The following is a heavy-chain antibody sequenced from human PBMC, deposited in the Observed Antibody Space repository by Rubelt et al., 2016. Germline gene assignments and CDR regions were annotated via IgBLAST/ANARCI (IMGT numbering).Heavy chain of an antibody. CDR1: GGTFSSYA. D-gene: IGHD2-2*01. CDR2: IIPIFGTA. V-gene: IGHV1-69*01. J-gene: IGHJ5*02. Sequence: QVQLVQSGAEVKKPGSSVKVSCKASGGTFSSYAISWVRQAPGQGLEWMGGIIPIFGTANYAQKFTGRVTTTADEARSTGYMELSSRRSEDTAVYYCARASSTSYWEGWFDPWGQGTLVTVSS. CDR3: ARASSTSYWEGWFDP.